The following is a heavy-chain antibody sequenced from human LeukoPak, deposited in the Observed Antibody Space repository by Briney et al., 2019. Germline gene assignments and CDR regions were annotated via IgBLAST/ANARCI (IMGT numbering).Heavy chain of an antibody. CDR3: ARDTGLRSSWY. CDR1: GGSISNYY. V-gene: IGHV4-4*07. Sequence: SETLSLTCSVSGGSISNYYWSWIRQPAGKGLEWIGRIYISVNTNYNLSLKSRVTISIDTSKNQFSLKLSSVTAADTAVYYCARDTGLRSSWYWGQGTLVTVSS. D-gene: IGHD6-13*01. CDR2: IYISVNT. J-gene: IGHJ4*02.